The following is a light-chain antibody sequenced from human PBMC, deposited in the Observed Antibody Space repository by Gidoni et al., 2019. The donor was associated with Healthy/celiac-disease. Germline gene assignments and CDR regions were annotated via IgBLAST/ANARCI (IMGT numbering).Light chain of an antibody. J-gene: IGKJ4*01. V-gene: IGKV3-11*01. Sequence: EIVLTQSPATLSLSPGERATLSCRASQSVSSYLAWYQQKPGQAPRLLIYDASNRATGIPARFRGSGSGTDFTLTISSLEPEDFAVYDCQQRSNWPPSFGGGTKVEIK. CDR2: DAS. CDR1: QSVSSY. CDR3: QQRSNWPPS.